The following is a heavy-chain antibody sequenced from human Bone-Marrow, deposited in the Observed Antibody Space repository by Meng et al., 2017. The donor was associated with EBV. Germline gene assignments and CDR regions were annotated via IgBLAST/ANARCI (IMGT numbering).Heavy chain of an antibody. D-gene: IGHD4-17*01. CDR1: GGTFSSYA. CDR2: ITPIFGTA. Sequence: GPRVQSGAEVKKPGSSGKVSCKASGGTFSSYAISWVRQAPGQGLEWMGGITPIFGTANYAQKFQGRVTITADKSTSTAYMELSSLRSEDTAVYYCARDTHDYGDLTFFDYWGQGTLVTVSS. J-gene: IGHJ4*02. CDR3: ARDTHDYGDLTFFDY. V-gene: IGHV1-69*06.